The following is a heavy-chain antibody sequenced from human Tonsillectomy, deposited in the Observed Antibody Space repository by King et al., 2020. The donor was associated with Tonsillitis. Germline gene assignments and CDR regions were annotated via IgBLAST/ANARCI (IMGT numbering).Heavy chain of an antibody. J-gene: IGHJ4*02. CDR3: ARARPHRDYLDY. V-gene: IGHV4-30-4*07. CDR2: IYYSGST. CDR1: GGSISSGGYS. Sequence: VQLQESGPGLVKPSQTLSLTCAVSGGSISSGGYSWSWIRQSPGKGLEWIGYIYYSGSTYYNPSLKSRVTISVDTSKNQFSLKLSSVTAADTAVYYCARARPHRDYLDYWGQGTLVTVSS.